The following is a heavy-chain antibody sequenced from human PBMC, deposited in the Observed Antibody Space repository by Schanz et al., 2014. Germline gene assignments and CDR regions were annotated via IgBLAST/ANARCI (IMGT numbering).Heavy chain of an antibody. CDR1: RLTFGNYW. D-gene: IGHD2-2*02. V-gene: IGHV3-7*01. J-gene: IGHJ4*01. CDR3: ATQYCSGTTCYTDSWDH. Sequence: VVESGGGLVKPGGSLRLSCATSRLTFGNYWMSWVRQAPGKGLEWVANINQDGSQKYYVGSVKGRFTISRDNAKDSLYLQMTSLRAEDTAVYYCATQYCSGTTCYTDSWDHWGQGTLVTVSS. CDR2: INQDGSQK.